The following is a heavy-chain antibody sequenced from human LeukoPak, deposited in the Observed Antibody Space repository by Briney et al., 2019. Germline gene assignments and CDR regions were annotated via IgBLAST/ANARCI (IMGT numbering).Heavy chain of an antibody. J-gene: IGHJ3*02. CDR3: AKDMYSDEQQLGFLFAFDI. V-gene: IGHV3-21*01. Sequence: PGRSPRLSCAASGFTFSSYGMHWVRQAPGKGLEWVSSISSSSGYIYYADSVKGRFTISGDNAKNSLYLQMNSLRAEDTAVYYCAKDMYSDEQQLGFLFAFDIWGQGTMVTVSS. D-gene: IGHD6-13*01. CDR1: GFTFSSYG. CDR2: ISSSSGYI.